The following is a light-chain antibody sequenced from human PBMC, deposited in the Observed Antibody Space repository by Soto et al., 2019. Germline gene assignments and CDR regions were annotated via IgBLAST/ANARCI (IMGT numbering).Light chain of an antibody. J-gene: IGLJ1*01. CDR2: EVR. CDR3: SSYRSSTTFV. V-gene: IGLV2-14*01. Sequence: QSVLAQPASVSGSPGQSITVSCTGTSGDVGAYNYVSWYQQYPGKAPKVIIFEVRKRPSGVSNRFSGSKSGDTASLTISGLRAEDEADYYCSSYRSSTTFVFXTGTKVTVL. CDR1: SGDVGAYNY.